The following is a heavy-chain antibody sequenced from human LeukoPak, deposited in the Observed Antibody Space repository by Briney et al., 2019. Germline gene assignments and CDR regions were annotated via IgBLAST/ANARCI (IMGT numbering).Heavy chain of an antibody. CDR1: GFTFSSYS. V-gene: IGHV3-21*01. CDR3: ARPIYCSSTSCPPDY. Sequence: KTGGSLRLSCAASGFTFSSYSMNWVRQAPGKGLEWVSSISTSSTYIYYAGSVKGRFTISRDNAKNSLYLEMNSLRAEGTAVYYCARPIYCSSTSCPPDYWGRGTLVTVSS. CDR2: ISTSSTYI. D-gene: IGHD2-2*01. J-gene: IGHJ4*02.